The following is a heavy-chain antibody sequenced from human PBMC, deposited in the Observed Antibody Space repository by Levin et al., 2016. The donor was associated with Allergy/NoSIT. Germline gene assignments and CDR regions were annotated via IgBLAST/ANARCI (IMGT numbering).Heavy chain of an antibody. V-gene: IGHV4-59*01. J-gene: IGHJ6*02. CDR1: GGSTSSYY. Sequence: SETLSLTCTVSGGSTSSYYWSWIRQPPGKGLEWIGYIHSSGSTNYNPSLESRLTISVDTSKNQFSLKLNSVTAADTAVYYCARDYTREGHGMDVWGQGTTVTVSS. D-gene: IGHD2-2*01. CDR2: IHSSGST. CDR3: ARDYTREGHGMDV.